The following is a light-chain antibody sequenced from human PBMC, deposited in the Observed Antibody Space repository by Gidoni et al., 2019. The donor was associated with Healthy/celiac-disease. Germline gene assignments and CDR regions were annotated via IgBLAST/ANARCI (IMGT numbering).Light chain of an antibody. Sequence: QSALTQPASVSGSPGQSITIPCTGTRSDVGGYNYVSWYQQHPGKAPKLMIYEVSNRPPGVSNRFSGSKSGNTASLTISGLQAEDEADYYCSSYTSSSTLEGVFGGGTKLTVL. J-gene: IGLJ2*01. CDR1: RSDVGGYNY. V-gene: IGLV2-14*01. CDR3: SSYTSSSTLEGV. CDR2: EVS.